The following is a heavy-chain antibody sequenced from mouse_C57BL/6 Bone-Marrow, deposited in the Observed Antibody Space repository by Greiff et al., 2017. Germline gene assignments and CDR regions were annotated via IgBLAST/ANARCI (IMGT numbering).Heavy chain of an antibody. CDR3: ASAGWFAY. Sequence: VKLQQPGAELVKPGASVKMSCKASGYTFTSYWITWVKQRPGQGLEWIGDIYPGSGSTNYNEKFKSKATLTVDKPSSTAYMQLSSLTSEDSAVYYCASAGWFAYWGQGTLVTVSA. CDR2: IYPGSGST. V-gene: IGHV1-55*01. CDR1: GYTFTSYW. J-gene: IGHJ3*01.